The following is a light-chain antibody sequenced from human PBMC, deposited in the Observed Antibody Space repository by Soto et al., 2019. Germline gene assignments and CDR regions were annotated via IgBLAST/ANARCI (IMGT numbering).Light chain of an antibody. CDR3: CSYVGARTYV. CDR2: EGN. V-gene: IGLV2-23*01. CDR1: VSDVGSFGP. J-gene: IGLJ1*01. Sequence: QSVLTQPACVSGSPGQSSTISCTGSVSDVGSFGPVSWYQQHPGQVPKLIIYEGNRRPSGVSSRFSGSKSGNTASLTISGLQAEDEADYYCCSYVGARTYVFGAGTKVTVL.